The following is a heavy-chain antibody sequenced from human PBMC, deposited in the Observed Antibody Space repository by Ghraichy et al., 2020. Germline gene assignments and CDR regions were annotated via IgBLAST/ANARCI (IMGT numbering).Heavy chain of an antibody. CDR1: GYTFTSYD. CDR2: MNPNSGNT. CDR3: ARGGSGSGRRYYYYGMDV. D-gene: IGHD3-10*01. J-gene: IGHJ6*02. Sequence: VKVSCKASGYTFTSYDINWVRQATGQGLEWMGWMNPNSGNTGYAQKFQGRVTMTRNTSISTAYMELSSLRSEDTAVYYCARGGSGSGRRYYYYGMDVWGQGTTVTVSS. V-gene: IGHV1-8*01.